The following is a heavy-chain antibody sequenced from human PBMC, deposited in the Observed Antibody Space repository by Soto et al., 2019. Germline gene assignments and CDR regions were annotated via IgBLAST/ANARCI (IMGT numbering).Heavy chain of an antibody. CDR2: IYPGDSDT. CDR1: GGTFSSYA. CDR3: ARLVVDGDSHAFDI. V-gene: IGHV5-51*01. J-gene: IGHJ3*02. Sequence: KVSCRASGGTFSSYAISWVRQAPGQGLEWMGIIYPGDSDTRYSPSFQGQVTISADKSISTAYLQWSSLKASDTAMYYCARLVVDGDSHAFDIWGQGTMVTVSS. D-gene: IGHD4-17*01.